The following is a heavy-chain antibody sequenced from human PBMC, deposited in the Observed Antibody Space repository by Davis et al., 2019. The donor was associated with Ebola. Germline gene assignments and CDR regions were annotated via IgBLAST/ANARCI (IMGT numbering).Heavy chain of an antibody. CDR1: GYSFTSYW. D-gene: IGHD5-18*01. CDR3: ARSGYSYGHGYYYYYYGMDV. V-gene: IGHV5-51*01. Sequence: PGGSLRLSCKGSGYSFTSYWIGWVRQMPGKGLEWMGIIYPGDSDTRYSPSFQGQVTISADKSISTAYLQWSSLKASDTAMYYCARSGYSYGHGYYYYYYGMDVWGQGTTVTVSS. CDR2: IYPGDSDT. J-gene: IGHJ6*02.